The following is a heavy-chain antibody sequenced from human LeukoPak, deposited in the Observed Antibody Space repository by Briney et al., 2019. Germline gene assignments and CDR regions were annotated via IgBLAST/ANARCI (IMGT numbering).Heavy chain of an antibody. CDR2: INPNSGDT. V-gene: IGHV1-2*02. CDR1: GYTFTGYY. CDR3: ARDRGYYDSSGYYYGDVFDY. D-gene: IGHD3-22*01. Sequence: ASVKVSCKASGYTFTGYYMHWVRQAPGQGLEWMGWINPNSGDTDYAQKFQGRVTMTRDTSISTARMELSRLRSDDTAVYSCARDRGYYDSSGYYYGDVFDYWGQGTLVTVSS. J-gene: IGHJ4*02.